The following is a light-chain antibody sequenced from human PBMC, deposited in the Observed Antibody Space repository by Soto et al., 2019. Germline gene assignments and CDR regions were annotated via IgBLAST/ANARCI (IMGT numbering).Light chain of an antibody. CDR2: GAS. CDR3: QQYGSSPQT. J-gene: IGKJ2*01. V-gene: IGKV3-20*01. Sequence: EIVLTQSPGTLSLSPGERATLSCRASQSVSSSYLAWYQQKPGQAPRLLIYGASSRATGIPDRFRGIGSGTDFTLTISRLEPEDFAVYYCQQYGSSPQTFGQGTKLEIK. CDR1: QSVSSSY.